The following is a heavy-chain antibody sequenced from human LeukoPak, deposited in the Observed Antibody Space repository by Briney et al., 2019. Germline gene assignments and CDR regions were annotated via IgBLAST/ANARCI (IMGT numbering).Heavy chain of an antibody. V-gene: IGHV3-7*01. Sequence: GGSLRLSCAASGLSFSAHWMTWVRQAPGKGLEWVANINEDEGLRYYVDSLKGRFTISRDNTNDSLYLQMISLRVDDTAVYYCARFIAAPYYFDYWGRGTLVTVSS. J-gene: IGHJ4*02. CDR3: ARFIAAPYYFDY. CDR1: GLSFSAHW. D-gene: IGHD6-13*01. CDR2: INEDEGLR.